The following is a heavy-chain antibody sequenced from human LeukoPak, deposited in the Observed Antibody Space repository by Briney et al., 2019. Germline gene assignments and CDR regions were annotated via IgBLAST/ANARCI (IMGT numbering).Heavy chain of an antibody. D-gene: IGHD3-3*01. CDR2: ISGSGGST. Sequence: GGSLRLSCAASGFTFSSYAMSWVRQAPGKGLEWVSAISGSGGSTYYADSVKGRFTISRDNSKNTLYLQMNSLGAEDTAVYYCAKGYDFWSGNWDYWGQGTLVTVSS. CDR3: AKGYDFWSGNWDY. CDR1: GFTFSSYA. V-gene: IGHV3-23*01. J-gene: IGHJ4*02.